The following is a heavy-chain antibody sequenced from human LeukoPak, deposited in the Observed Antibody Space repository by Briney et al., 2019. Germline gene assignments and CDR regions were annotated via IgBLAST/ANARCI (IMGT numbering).Heavy chain of an antibody. D-gene: IGHD6-13*01. Sequence: GGSLRLSCAASGFTFSSYAMHWVRQAPGKGLEYVSAISSNGGSTYYANSVKGRFTISRDNSKNTLHLQMGSLRAEDMAVYYCARVSWYGGDYWGQGTLVTVSS. J-gene: IGHJ4*02. CDR2: ISSNGGST. CDR1: GFTFSSYA. CDR3: ARVSWYGGDY. V-gene: IGHV3-64*01.